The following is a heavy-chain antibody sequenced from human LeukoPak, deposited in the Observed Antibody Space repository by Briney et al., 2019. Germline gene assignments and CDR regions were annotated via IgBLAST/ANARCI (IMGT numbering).Heavy chain of an antibody. V-gene: IGHV1-18*01. Sequence: ASVKVSCKASSYPFASYGISWVRQAPGEGLEWMGWISPYNGNTNYARNLQGRVTMTTDTSTSTAYMELRSLRSDDTAVYYCARVKSSSDSYYFDYWVQGTLVTVSS. CDR2: ISPYNGNT. D-gene: IGHD3-22*01. CDR1: SYPFASYG. CDR3: ARVKSSSDSYYFDY. J-gene: IGHJ4*02.